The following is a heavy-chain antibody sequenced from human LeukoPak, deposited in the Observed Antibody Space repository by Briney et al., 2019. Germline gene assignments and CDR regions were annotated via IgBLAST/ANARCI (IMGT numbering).Heavy chain of an antibody. CDR2: IYYSGST. CDR3: ARDGPRWELTPFDY. Sequence: PSETLSLTCTVSGGSISNYYWSWIRQPPGKGLEWIGYIYYSGSTNYNPSLKSRVTISVDTSKNHFSLKVSSVTAADTAMYYCARDGPRWELTPFDYWGQGTLVTVSS. V-gene: IGHV4-59*12. D-gene: IGHD1-26*01. CDR1: GGSISNYY. J-gene: IGHJ4*02.